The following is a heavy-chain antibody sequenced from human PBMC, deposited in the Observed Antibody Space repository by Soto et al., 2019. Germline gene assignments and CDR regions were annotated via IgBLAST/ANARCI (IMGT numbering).Heavy chain of an antibody. CDR3: ARRVGTTGVFDF. Sequence: EVHLLESGGDLVQPGGSLRLSCAASGFTFGTYAMSWVRRAPGKGLDWVSAISGNGSDTYLGDSVKGRFSTSRDNSKHMSYLLRSRLRGEDTAIYYCARRVGTTGVFDFWGQGTRVIVSS. V-gene: IGHV3-23*02. CDR1: GFTFGTYA. CDR2: ISGNGSDT. J-gene: IGHJ4*02. D-gene: IGHD1-26*01.